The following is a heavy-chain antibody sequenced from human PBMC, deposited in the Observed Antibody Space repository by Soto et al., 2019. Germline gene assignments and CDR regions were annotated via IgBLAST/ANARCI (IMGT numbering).Heavy chain of an antibody. J-gene: IGHJ6*02. CDR3: ARGLDTYYYGMDV. CDR2: IYHSGST. Sequence: SETLSLTCAVSGGSISSSNWWSWVRQPPGKGLEWIGEIYHSGSTNYNPSLKGRVTISVDKSKNQFSLKLSSVTAADTAVYYCARGLDTYYYGMDVWGQGTTVTVSS. D-gene: IGHD6-19*01. CDR1: GGSISSSNW. V-gene: IGHV4-4*02.